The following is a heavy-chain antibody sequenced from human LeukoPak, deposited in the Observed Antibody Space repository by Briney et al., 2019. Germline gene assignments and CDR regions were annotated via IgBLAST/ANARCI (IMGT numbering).Heavy chain of an antibody. Sequence: SETLSLTCTVSGGSINNYYWSWIRQPPGKRLEWIGRITYSGSTNYNPSLKSRVTISVDTSSNQFSLKLSPVTAVDTAMYYCARSPVMYGEFGGRFDPWGQGALVTVSS. V-gene: IGHV4-59*12. CDR2: ITYSGST. CDR1: GGSINNYY. J-gene: IGHJ5*02. CDR3: ARSPVMYGEFGGRFDP. D-gene: IGHD4-17*01.